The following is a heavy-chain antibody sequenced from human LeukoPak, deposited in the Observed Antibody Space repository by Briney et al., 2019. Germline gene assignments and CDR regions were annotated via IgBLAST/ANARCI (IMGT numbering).Heavy chain of an antibody. CDR2: INSNGGST. J-gene: IGHJ5*02. D-gene: IGHD3-10*01. Sequence: GGSLRLSCAASGFTFSSYAMHWVRQAPGKGLEYVSGINSNGGSTYYTNSVKGRFTISRDNAKNSLYLQMNSLRAEDTAVYYCARASPPTELLKSNWFDPWGQGTLVTVSS. V-gene: IGHV3-64*01. CDR3: ARASPPTELLKSNWFDP. CDR1: GFTFSSYA.